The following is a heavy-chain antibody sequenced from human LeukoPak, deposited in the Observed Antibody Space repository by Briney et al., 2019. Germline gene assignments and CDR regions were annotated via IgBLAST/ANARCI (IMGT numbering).Heavy chain of an antibody. V-gene: IGHV3-21*01. CDR1: GFTFSSYS. J-gene: IGHJ6*02. CDR2: ISSSSSYI. D-gene: IGHD1-14*01. CDR3: ARHPGTVYYYGMDV. Sequence: PGGSLRLSCAASGFTFSSYSMNWVRQAPGKGLEWVSSISSSSSYIYYADSVKGRFTISRDNAKNSLYLQMNSLRAEDTAVYYCARHPGTVYYYGMDVWGQGTTVTVSS.